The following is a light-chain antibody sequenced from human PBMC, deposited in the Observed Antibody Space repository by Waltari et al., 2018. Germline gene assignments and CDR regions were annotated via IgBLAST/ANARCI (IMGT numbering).Light chain of an antibody. CDR1: QSISRN. J-gene: IGKJ4*01. Sequence: DIQMTQSPSSLSASVGDRVTFPCRASQSISRNLNWYQQVPGKAPKLLIYLASNLQSGVPSRFSGSGSGTDFTLTINSLQPEDFATYYCQESLSTHLTFGGGTKVEI. CDR3: QESLSTHLT. CDR2: LAS. V-gene: IGKV1-39*01.